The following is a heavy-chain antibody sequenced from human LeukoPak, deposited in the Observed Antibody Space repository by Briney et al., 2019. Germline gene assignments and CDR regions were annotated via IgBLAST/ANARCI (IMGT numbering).Heavy chain of an antibody. CDR2: IYYSGST. V-gene: IGHV4-39*01. CDR3: ARFHSGYDMGEY. Sequence: SETLSLTCTVSGGSISSSTYYWGWIRQPPGKGLEWVGSIYYSGSTYYNPSLKIRVTISVDTSKNQFSLKLSSVTAADTAVYYCARFHSGYDMGEYWGQGTLVTVSS. CDR1: GGSISSSTYY. D-gene: IGHD5-12*01. J-gene: IGHJ4*02.